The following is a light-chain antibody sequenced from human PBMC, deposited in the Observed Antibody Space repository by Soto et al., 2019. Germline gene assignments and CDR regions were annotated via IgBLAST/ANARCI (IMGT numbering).Light chain of an antibody. J-gene: IGLJ2*01. CDR1: SSNIGSNY. V-gene: IGLV1-47*01. CDR2: KND. CDR3: ATWDDRLSGPV. Sequence: QSALTQPPSASGTPGQRVTISCSGSSSNIGSNYVYWYQQLPGTAPKLLIYKNDQRPSGVPDRFSGSRSDTSASLAISGLRSEDEADYYCATWDDRLSGPVFGGGTKVTVL.